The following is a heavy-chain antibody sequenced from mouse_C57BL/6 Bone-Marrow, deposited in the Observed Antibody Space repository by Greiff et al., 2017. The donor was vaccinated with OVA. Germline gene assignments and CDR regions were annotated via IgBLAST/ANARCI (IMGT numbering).Heavy chain of an antibody. CDR2: IDPSDSYT. D-gene: IGHD1-1*01. Sequence: QVQLQQPGAELVKPGASVKLSCKASGYTFTSYWMQWVKQRPGQGLEWIGEIDPSDSYTNYNQKLKGKATLTVDTSSSTAYMQLSSLTSEDSAVYYYARDYGSLFDYWGQGTTLTVSS. CDR3: ARDYGSLFDY. J-gene: IGHJ2*01. V-gene: IGHV1-50*01. CDR1: GYTFTSYW.